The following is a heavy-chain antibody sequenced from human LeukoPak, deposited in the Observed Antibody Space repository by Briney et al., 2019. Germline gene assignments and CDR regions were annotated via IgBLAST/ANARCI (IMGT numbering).Heavy chain of an antibody. CDR2: IRSKANSYAT. CDR3: TRRIAVAGDNWFDP. CDR1: GFTFGGSA. J-gene: IGHJ5*02. Sequence: GGSLRLSCAASGFTFGGSAMHWVRQASGKGLEWVGRIRSKANSYATAYAASVKGRFTISRDDSKNTAYLQMNSLKTEDTAVYCCTRRIAVAGDNWFDPWGQGTLVTVSS. V-gene: IGHV3-73*01. D-gene: IGHD6-19*01.